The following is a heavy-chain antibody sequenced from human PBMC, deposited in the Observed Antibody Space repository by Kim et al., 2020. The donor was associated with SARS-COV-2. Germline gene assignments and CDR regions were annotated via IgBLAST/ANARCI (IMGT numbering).Heavy chain of an antibody. CDR1: GFTFSSYA. Sequence: GGSLRLSCAASGFTFSSYALSWVRQAPGKGLVWVSAISGSGASIYYADSVKGRFTISRDNAKNTLYLQMNSLRAEDTAIYYCAKDSGWGSSGWLEPYFDYWGQGTLVTVSS. V-gene: IGHV3-23*01. J-gene: IGHJ4*02. CDR3: AKDSGWGSSGWLEPYFDY. CDR2: ISGSGASI. D-gene: IGHD6-19*01.